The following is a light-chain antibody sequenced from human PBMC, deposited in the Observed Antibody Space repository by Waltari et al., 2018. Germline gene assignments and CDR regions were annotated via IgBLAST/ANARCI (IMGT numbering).Light chain of an antibody. Sequence: DIQMTQSPSTLSASVGDRVTITCRASQSIGSWLAWFQQKPGKAPKFLIYDASSLESGVPSRFSGSGSGTEFTLTISSLQPDDFATYYCQQYNSYSPALTFGGGTKVEIK. J-gene: IGKJ4*01. CDR2: DAS. CDR3: QQYNSYSPALT. V-gene: IGKV1-5*01. CDR1: QSIGSW.